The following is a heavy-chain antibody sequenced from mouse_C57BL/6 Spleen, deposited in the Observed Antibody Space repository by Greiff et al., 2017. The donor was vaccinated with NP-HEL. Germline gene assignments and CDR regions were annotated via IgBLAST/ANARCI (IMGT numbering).Heavy chain of an antibody. D-gene: IGHD4-1*01. Sequence: VKLVESGPGLVQPSQSLSITCTVSGFSLTSYGVHWVRQSPGKGLEWLGVIWSGGSTDYNAAFMSRLSITKDNSKSQVFFKMNSLQADDTAIYYCAKIANWDNYAMDYWGQGTSVTVSS. CDR1: GFSLTSYG. CDR3: AKIANWDNYAMDY. J-gene: IGHJ4*01. CDR2: IWSGGST. V-gene: IGHV2-5*01.